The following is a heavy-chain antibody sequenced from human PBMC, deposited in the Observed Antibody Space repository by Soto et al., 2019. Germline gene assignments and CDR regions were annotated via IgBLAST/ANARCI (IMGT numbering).Heavy chain of an antibody. J-gene: IGHJ2*01. CDR1: GYTFNNYG. CDR3: ARCYCSVGSCYTCWHFDL. Sequence: QVQLVQSGAEVKKPGASVKVSCKASGYTFNNYGISWVRQAPGQGLEWMGWIGPYNGNTDHAQNFQGRVTMTTDTSTNTAYIELRSLRSDDTALYYCARCYCSVGSCYTCWHFDLWCRGTLVTVSS. D-gene: IGHD2-15*01. V-gene: IGHV1-18*01. CDR2: IGPYNGNT.